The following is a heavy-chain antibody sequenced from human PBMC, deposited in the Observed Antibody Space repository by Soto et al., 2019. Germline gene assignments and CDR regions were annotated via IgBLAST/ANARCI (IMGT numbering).Heavy chain of an antibody. CDR1: GFTFSSYS. Sequence: PGGSLRLSCAASGFTFSSYSMNWVRQAPGKGLEWVSSISSSSSYIYYADSVKGRFTISRDNAKNSLYLQMNSLRAEDTAVYYCAREENGDYYYFDYWGQGTLVTVSS. J-gene: IGHJ4*02. V-gene: IGHV3-21*01. CDR2: ISSSSSYI. CDR3: AREENGDYYYFDY. D-gene: IGHD4-17*01.